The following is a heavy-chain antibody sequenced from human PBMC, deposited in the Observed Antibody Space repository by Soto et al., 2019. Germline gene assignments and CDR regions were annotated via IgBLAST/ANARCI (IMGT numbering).Heavy chain of an antibody. CDR2: ISYDGSNK. D-gene: IGHD2-15*01. CDR3: ARDLGYCICGSCWQLYLFDY. V-gene: IGHV3-30-3*01. CDR1: GFTFSSYA. Sequence: GGSLRLSCAASGFTFSSYAMHWVRQAPGKGLEWVAVISYDGSNKYYADSVKGRFTISRDNSKNTLYLQMNSLRAEDTAVYYCARDLGYCICGSCWQLYLFDYCGQGSLVTVSS. J-gene: IGHJ4*02.